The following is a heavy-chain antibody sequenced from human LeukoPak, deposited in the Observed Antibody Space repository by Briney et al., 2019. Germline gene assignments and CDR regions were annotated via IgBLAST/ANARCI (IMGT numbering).Heavy chain of an antibody. CDR3: ARLDKGIKAAHFDY. D-gene: IGHD6-25*01. CDR2: VNHSGST. CDR1: GGSFSGYY. V-gene: IGHV4-34*01. J-gene: IGHJ4*02. Sequence: SETLSLTCAVYGGSFSGYYWSWIRQPPGKGLEWIGEVNHSGSTNYNPSLKSRVTISVDTSKSHFSLKLSSVTAADTAIYYCARLDKGIKAAHFDYWGQGTLVTVSS.